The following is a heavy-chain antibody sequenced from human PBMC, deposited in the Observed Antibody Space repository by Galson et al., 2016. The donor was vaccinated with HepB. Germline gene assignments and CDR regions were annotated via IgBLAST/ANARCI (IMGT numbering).Heavy chain of an antibody. D-gene: IGHD5-24*01. CDR2: IIPIFATA. Sequence: SVKVSCKASGGTFSSYAINWVRQAPGHGLEWLGGIIPIFATANYAQKFQDRVTITADESTSTAYMELSSLRSEDTAVYYCARGNGDGYNWNYYYYYGMDVWGQGTTVTVSS. V-gene: IGHV1-69*13. CDR3: ARGNGDGYNWNYYYYYGMDV. J-gene: IGHJ6*02. CDR1: GGTFSSYA.